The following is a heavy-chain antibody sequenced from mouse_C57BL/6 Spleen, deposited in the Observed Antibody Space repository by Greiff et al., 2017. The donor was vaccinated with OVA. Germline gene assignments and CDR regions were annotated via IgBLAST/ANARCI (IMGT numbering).Heavy chain of an antibody. J-gene: IGHJ2*01. D-gene: IGHD1-1*01. V-gene: IGHV5-17*01. CDR3: ARRYGSSPHYFDY. CDR2: ISSGSSTI. CDR1: GFTFSDYG. Sequence: DVKLVESGGGLVTPGGSLKLSCAASGFTFSDYGMHWVRQAPEKGLEWVAYISSGSSTIYYADTVKGRFTISRDNAKNTLFLHMTSLRSEDTAMYYCARRYGSSPHYFDYWGQGTTLTVSS.